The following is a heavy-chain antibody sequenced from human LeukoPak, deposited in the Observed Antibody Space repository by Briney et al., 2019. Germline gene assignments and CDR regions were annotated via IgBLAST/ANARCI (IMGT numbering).Heavy chain of an antibody. CDR1: GFTFSIYG. Sequence: PGGSLRLSCAASGFTFSIYGMHWVRQAPGKGLEWVAAIIYDGSNKYYADSVKGRFTISRDNSKNTLDLQMSSLRAEDTAVYYCARNMYGLLKWDRYFDLWGRGTLVTVSS. D-gene: IGHD3-3*01. J-gene: IGHJ2*01. V-gene: IGHV3-30*03. CDR2: IIYDGSNK. CDR3: ARNMYGLLKWDRYFDL.